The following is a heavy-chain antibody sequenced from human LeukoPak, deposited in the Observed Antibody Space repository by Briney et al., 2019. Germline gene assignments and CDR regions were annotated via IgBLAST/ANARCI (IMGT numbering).Heavy chain of an antibody. Sequence: SETLSLTCAVYGGSFSGYYWNWIRQPPGKGLEWIGEVNHSGSTKYNPSLKSRVTISVDTSKNQFSPKLSSVTAADTAVYYCARHRGIWFGELLSQNNWFDPWGQGTQVTVSS. CDR1: GGSFSGYY. J-gene: IGHJ5*02. D-gene: IGHD3-10*01. CDR3: ARHRGIWFGELLSQNNWFDP. CDR2: VNHSGST. V-gene: IGHV4-34*01.